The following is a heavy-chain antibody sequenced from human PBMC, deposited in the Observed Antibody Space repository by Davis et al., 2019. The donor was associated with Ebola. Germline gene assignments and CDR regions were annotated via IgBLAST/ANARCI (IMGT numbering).Heavy chain of an antibody. Sequence: PGGSLRLSCAASGFTFDDYAMHWVRQAPGKGLEWVSGISWNSGSIGYADSVKGRFTISRDNAKNSLYLQMNSLRAEDTAFYYRAKDLDLRGVYYFDYWGQGTLVTVSS. CDR1: GFTFDDYA. V-gene: IGHV3-9*01. D-gene: IGHD3/OR15-3a*01. CDR3: AKDLDLRGVYYFDY. CDR2: ISWNSGSI. J-gene: IGHJ4*02.